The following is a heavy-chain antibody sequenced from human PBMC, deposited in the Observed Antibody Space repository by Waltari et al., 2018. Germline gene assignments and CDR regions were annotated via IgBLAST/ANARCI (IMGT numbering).Heavy chain of an antibody. CDR2: IRSRFKDDET. CDR1: GLILSDYA. J-gene: IGHJ1*01. V-gene: IGHV3-73*01. Sequence: EVQLVESGGALVQPGGSLKLSCAASGLILSDYAIHWVRQASGKGLEWVGRIRSRFKDDETAYAESAQGRFTISRDDSKNTAYLEMNSLRADDTAVYFCAKPFYNWDDPLHSWGQGTPVTVSS. D-gene: IGHD1-20*01. CDR3: AKPFYNWDDPLHS.